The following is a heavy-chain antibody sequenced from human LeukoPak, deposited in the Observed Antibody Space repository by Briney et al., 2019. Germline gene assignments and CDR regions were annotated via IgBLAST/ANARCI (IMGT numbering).Heavy chain of an antibody. CDR2: NYWNNDK. CDR3: AHKGRGSGSL. V-gene: IGHV2-5*01. D-gene: IGHD3-10*01. J-gene: IGHJ4*02. CDR1: GFSLRNTGVA. Sequence: ESGPTLVNPTQTLTLTCTFSGFSLRNTGVAVAWIRQPPGKALEWLAVNYWNNDKSYSPSLKSRLTITKDTSKNQVVLIMTNMDPLDTATYYCAHKGRGSGSLWGQGTLVTVSS.